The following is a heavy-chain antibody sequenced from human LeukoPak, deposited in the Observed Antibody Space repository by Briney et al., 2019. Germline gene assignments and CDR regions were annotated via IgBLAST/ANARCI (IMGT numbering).Heavy chain of an antibody. D-gene: IGHD3-22*01. Sequence: SETLSLTCTVSGGSISSYYWSWIRQPPGKGLEWIGYIYYSGSTNYNPSLKGRVTISVDTSKNQFSLKLSSVTAADTAVYYCASYSYYYDSSGYLDYWGQGTLVTVSS. V-gene: IGHV4-59*01. CDR2: IYYSGST. J-gene: IGHJ4*02. CDR1: GGSISSYY. CDR3: ASYSYYYDSSGYLDY.